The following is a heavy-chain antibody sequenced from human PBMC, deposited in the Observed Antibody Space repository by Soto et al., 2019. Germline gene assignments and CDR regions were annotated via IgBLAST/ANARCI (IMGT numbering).Heavy chain of an antibody. Sequence: PSETLSLTCTVSGGSISSGGYYWSWIRQHPGKGLEWIGYIYYSGSTYYNPSLKSRVTISVDTSKNQFSLKLSSVTAADTAVYYCARCCRGYSSSWYNYYYGMDVRGQGTTVTVSS. CDR2: IYYSGST. D-gene: IGHD6-13*01. V-gene: IGHV4-31*03. CDR1: GGSISSGGYY. J-gene: IGHJ6*02. CDR3: ARCCRGYSSSWYNYYYGMDV.